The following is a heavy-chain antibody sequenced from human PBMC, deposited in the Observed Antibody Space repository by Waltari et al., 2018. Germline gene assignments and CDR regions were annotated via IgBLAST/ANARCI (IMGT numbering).Heavy chain of an antibody. CDR1: GYTFTRHD. Sequence: QVQLVQSGAEVKKPGASVKVSCKASGYTFTRHDINWVRQATGQGLEWMGWVTPSGNTTYAQKFQGRVTMTADASVTAVYMELSNLRSEDTAVYYCVRGVGVAGDYWGQGTLVTVSS. CDR3: VRGVGVAGDY. CDR2: VTPSGNT. D-gene: IGHD6-13*01. J-gene: IGHJ4*02. V-gene: IGHV1-8*01.